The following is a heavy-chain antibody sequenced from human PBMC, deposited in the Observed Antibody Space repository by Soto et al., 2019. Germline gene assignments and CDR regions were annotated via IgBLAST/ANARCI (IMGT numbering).Heavy chain of an antibody. CDR2: IIPIFGTA. V-gene: IGHV1-69*13. J-gene: IGHJ6*02. CDR1: GGTFSSYA. Sequence: ASVKVSCKASGGTFSSYAISWVRQAPGQGLEWMGGIIPIFGTANYAQKFQGRVTITADESTSTAYMELSSLRSEDTAVYYCARGAYISSWSSYYIGIDVWGQGLTVTV. CDR3: ARGAYISSWSSYYIGIDV. D-gene: IGHD6-13*01.